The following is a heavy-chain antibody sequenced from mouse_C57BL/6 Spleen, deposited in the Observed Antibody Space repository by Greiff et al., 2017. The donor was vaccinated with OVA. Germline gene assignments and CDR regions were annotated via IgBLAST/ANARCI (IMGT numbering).Heavy chain of an antibody. CDR1: GFTFSDYG. CDR2: ISSGSSTI. CDR3: ARGDATFSFPAY. J-gene: IGHJ3*01. V-gene: IGHV5-17*01. Sequence: EVKLVESGGGLVKPGGSLKLSCAASGFTFSDYGMHWVRQAPEKGLEWAAYISSGSSTIYYADTVKGRFTISRDNAKNTLFLQMTSLRSEDTAMYYCARGDATFSFPAYWGQGTLVTVSA. D-gene: IGHD5-5*01.